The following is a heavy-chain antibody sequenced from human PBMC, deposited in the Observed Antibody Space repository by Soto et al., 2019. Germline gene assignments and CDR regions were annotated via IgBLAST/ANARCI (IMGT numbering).Heavy chain of an antibody. CDR3: ARSLVTGKGGMDV. CDR2: INGYTGNT. Sequence: QVQLVQSGAEVKKPGASVKVSCKTSGYTFTSYGLSWVRQAPGQGLEWMGWINGYTGNTNYAQKFQGRVTMTTDTSTNTAYLDLWTLISDDTAVYYCARSLVTGKGGMDVWGQGTTVTVSS. J-gene: IGHJ6*02. V-gene: IGHV1-18*01. CDR1: GYTFTSYG. D-gene: IGHD3-16*01.